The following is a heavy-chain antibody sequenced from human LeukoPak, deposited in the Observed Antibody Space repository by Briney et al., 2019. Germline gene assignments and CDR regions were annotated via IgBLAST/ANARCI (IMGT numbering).Heavy chain of an antibody. CDR1: GSIFNNYG. Sequence: GGSLRLSCAASGSIFNNYGLIWVRQAPGKGLEWVSAISNDGGGTNYADFVKGRFTISRDNSKNTLFLQMDSLRAEDTALYYCAKGSSGYFVDLWGQGTPVTVSS. J-gene: IGHJ5*02. CDR2: ISNDGGGT. CDR3: AKGSSGYFVDL. V-gene: IGHV3-23*01. D-gene: IGHD3-22*01.